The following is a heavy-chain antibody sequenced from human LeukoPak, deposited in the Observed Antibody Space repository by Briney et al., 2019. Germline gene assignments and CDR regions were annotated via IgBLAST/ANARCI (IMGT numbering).Heavy chain of an antibody. D-gene: IGHD1-26*01. V-gene: IGHV3-7*01. J-gene: IGHJ4*02. CDR2: IKQDGSEK. CDR1: GFTFSSYW. CDR3: ARTLLSGSYSEDY. Sequence: GGSLRLSCAASGFTFSSYWMSWVRQAPGKGLEWVANIKQDGSEKYYVDSVKGRFTISRDNAKNSLYLQMNSLRAEDTAVYYCARTLLSGSYSEDYWGQGTLVTVSS.